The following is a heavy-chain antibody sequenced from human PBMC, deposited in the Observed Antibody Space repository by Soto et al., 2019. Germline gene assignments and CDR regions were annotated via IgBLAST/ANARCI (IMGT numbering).Heavy chain of an antibody. Sequence: EVQLVESGGGLVQPGRSLRLSCAASGFTFDDYAMHWVRQAPGKGLEWVSGLSWNSGSIGYADSVKGRFTISRDNAKNSLYLQMNSLRAEDTALYYCAKEQTGYFDYWGQGTLVTVSS. CDR2: LSWNSGSI. V-gene: IGHV3-9*01. J-gene: IGHJ4*02. CDR1: GFTFDDYA. D-gene: IGHD1-1*01. CDR3: AKEQTGYFDY.